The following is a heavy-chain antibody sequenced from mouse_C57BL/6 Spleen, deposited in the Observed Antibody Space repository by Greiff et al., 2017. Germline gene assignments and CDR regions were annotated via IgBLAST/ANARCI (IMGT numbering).Heavy chain of an antibody. D-gene: IGHD2-2*01. CDR3: EVYYGYDGYALDY. CDR1: GFTFSSYA. Sequence: EVQRVESGGGLVKPGGSLKLSCAASGFTFSSYAMSWVRQTPVKRLEWVATISDGGSYTYYPDNVKGRFTISRDNAKNNLYLQMSHLKSEDTAMYYCEVYYGYDGYALDYWGQGTSVTVSS. V-gene: IGHV5-4*01. J-gene: IGHJ4*01. CDR2: ISDGGSYT.